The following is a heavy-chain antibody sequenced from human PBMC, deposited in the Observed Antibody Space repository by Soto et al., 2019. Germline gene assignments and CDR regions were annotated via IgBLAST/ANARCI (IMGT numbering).Heavy chain of an antibody. J-gene: IGHJ4*02. D-gene: IGHD3-10*01. CDR3: AHRAYYFGSGSYYTH. V-gene: IGHV2-5*02. CDR1: GFSLSTREVG. Sequence: SGPTLVNPTQTLTLTCTFSGFSLSTREVGVGWIRQPPGKALEWLALIYWDDDKRYRPSLKIRLTIAKDTSKNLVILIMANMDPEDTATYYCAHRAYYFGSGSYYTHWGQGILVTVSS. CDR2: IYWDDDK.